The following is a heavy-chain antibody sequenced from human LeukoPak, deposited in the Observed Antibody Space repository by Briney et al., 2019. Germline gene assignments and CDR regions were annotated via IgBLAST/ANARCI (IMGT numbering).Heavy chain of an antibody. Sequence: GRSLRLSCAASGFTFSSYGMHWVRQAPGKGLEWVAVISYDGSNKYYADSVKGRFTISRDNSKNTLYLQMNSLRAEDTAVYYCAKDWSSSWFVLDYWGQGTLVTVSS. D-gene: IGHD6-13*01. J-gene: IGHJ4*02. CDR3: AKDWSSSWFVLDY. CDR1: GFTFSSYG. CDR2: ISYDGSNK. V-gene: IGHV3-30*18.